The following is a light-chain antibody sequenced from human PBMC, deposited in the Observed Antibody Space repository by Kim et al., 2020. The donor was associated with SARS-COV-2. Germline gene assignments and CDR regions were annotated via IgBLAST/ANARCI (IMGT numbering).Light chain of an antibody. J-gene: IGLJ2*01. CDR2: GKN. CDR1: SVRSYY. V-gene: IGLV3-19*01. CDR3: NSRDSNNNVL. Sequence: VALRQTIRITCQGDSVRSYYASWYQQKPGPAPILVIYGKNNRPSGIPDRFSGSSSGNTASLTITGTQAGYEADYYCNSRDSNNNVLFGGGTRLTVL.